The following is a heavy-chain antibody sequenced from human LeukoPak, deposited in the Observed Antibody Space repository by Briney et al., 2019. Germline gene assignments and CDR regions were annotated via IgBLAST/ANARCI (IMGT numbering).Heavy chain of an antibody. CDR3: ARDRLPQGFDI. V-gene: IGHV1-69*04. CDR2: IIPILGIA. CDR1: GYTFTGYY. J-gene: IGHJ3*02. Sequence: ASVKVSCKASGYTFTGYYMHWVRQAPGQGLEWMGRIIPILGIANYAQKFQGRVTITADKSTSTAYMELSSLRSEDTAVYYCARDRLPQGFDIWGQGTMVTVSS. D-gene: IGHD5-12*01.